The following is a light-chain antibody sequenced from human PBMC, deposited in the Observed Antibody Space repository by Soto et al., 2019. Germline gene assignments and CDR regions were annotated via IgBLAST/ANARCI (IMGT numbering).Light chain of an antibody. CDR2: LNSDGSH. CDR3: QTWGTGIQV. CDR1: SGHSSYA. Sequence: QAVLTQSPSASASLGPSVKLTCTLSSGHSSYAIAWHQQQPEKGPRYLMKLNSDGSHSQGDGIPDRFSGSSSGAERYLTISSLQSEDEADYYCQTWGTGIQVFGGGTKLTVL. V-gene: IGLV4-69*01. J-gene: IGLJ2*01.